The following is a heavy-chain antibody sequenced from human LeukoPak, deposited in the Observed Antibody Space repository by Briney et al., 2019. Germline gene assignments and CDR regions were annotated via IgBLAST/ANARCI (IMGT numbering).Heavy chain of an antibody. CDR3: ARRTVVGTLDY. CDR1: GFTFSSYW. CDR2: INSDGGST. V-gene: IGHV3-74*01. J-gene: IGHJ4*02. D-gene: IGHD6-13*01. Sequence: GGSLRLSCAASGFTFSSYWMHWVRQAPGKGLVWVSRINSDGGSTSYADSVKGRFTISRDNAKNTLYLQMNSLRAEDTAVYYCARRTVVGTLDYWGQGTLVTVSS.